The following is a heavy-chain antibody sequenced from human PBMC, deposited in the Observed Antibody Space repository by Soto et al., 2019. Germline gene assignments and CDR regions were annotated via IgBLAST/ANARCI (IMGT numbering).Heavy chain of an antibody. D-gene: IGHD6-19*01. CDR3: ARAGRVAADFDY. V-gene: IGHV1-3*01. Sequence: ASVKVSCKASGYTFTGYAMHWVRQAPGQRLEWMGWINAGNGNTKYSQKFQGRVTITRDTSASTAYMELSSLRSEDTAVYYCARAGRVAADFDYWGRGTLVTVSS. J-gene: IGHJ4*02. CDR1: GYTFTGYA. CDR2: INAGNGNT.